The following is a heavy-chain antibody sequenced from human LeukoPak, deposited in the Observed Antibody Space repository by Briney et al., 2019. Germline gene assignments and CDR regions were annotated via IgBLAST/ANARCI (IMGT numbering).Heavy chain of an antibody. CDR1: GGTFSSYA. Sequence: GASVKVSCTASGGTFSSYAISWVRQAPGQGLEWMGRIIPILGIANYAQKFQGRVTITADKSTSTAYMELSSLRSEDTAVYYCARSGGVVVAATTNAFDIWGQGTMVTVSS. CDR3: ARSGGVVVAATTNAFDI. CDR2: IIPILGIA. D-gene: IGHD2-15*01. V-gene: IGHV1-69*04. J-gene: IGHJ3*02.